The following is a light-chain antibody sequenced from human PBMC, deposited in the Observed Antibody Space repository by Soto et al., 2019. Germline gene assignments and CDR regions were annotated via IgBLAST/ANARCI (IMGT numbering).Light chain of an antibody. CDR2: EVS. CDR3: NSHTSSSIWV. V-gene: IGLV2-14*03. Sequence: QAVVTQPASVSGSPGQSITISCTGTSSDVGDYNFVSWYQQLPGKAPKLMIYEVSHRPSGVSNRFSGSKSGNTASLTISGLLAEDEAHYYCNSHTSSSIWVFGGGTQLTVL. CDR1: SSDVGDYNF. J-gene: IGLJ3*02.